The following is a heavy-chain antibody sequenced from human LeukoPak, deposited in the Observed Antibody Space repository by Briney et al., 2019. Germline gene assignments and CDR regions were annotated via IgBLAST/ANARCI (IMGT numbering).Heavy chain of an antibody. D-gene: IGHD5-24*01. Sequence: QSGGSLKLSCAASGFTFSSYAMSWVRQAPGKGLEWVSAISGSGGSTYYADSVKGRFTISRDNSKDTLYLQVNSLRAEDTAVYYCAKVVATIRWFDYWGQGTLVTVSS. V-gene: IGHV3-23*01. CDR1: GFTFSSYA. CDR2: ISGSGGST. CDR3: AKVVATIRWFDY. J-gene: IGHJ4*02.